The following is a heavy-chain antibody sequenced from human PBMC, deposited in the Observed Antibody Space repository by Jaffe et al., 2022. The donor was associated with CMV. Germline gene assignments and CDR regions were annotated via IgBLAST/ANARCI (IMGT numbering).Heavy chain of an antibody. CDR1: GYTFTNYY. CDR2: INPSGGST. CDR3: ASNLGDSSGWGY. Sequence: QVQLVQSGAEVKKPGASVKVSCKASGYTFTNYYMHWVRQAPGQGLEWMGIINPSGGSTTYAQKFQGRVTMTRDTSTSTVYMELSSLRSEDTAVYYCASNLGDSSGWGYWGQGTLVTVSS. J-gene: IGHJ4*02. V-gene: IGHV1-46*01. D-gene: IGHD6-19*01.